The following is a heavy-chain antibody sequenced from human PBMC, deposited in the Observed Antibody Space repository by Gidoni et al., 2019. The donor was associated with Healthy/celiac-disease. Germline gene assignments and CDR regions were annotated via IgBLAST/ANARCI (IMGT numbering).Heavy chain of an antibody. V-gene: IGHV5-51*01. CDR1: GYSFTSYW. CDR2: IYPGDSDT. CDR3: ARLGYYDSSGYYLGYFDL. Sequence: EVQLVQSGAEVKKPGESLKISCKGSGYSFTSYWIGWVRQMPGKGLEWMGIIYPGDSDTRYSPSFQGQVTISADKSISTAYLQWSSLKASDTAMYYCARLGYYDSSGYYLGYFDLWGRGTLVTVSS. D-gene: IGHD3-22*01. J-gene: IGHJ2*01.